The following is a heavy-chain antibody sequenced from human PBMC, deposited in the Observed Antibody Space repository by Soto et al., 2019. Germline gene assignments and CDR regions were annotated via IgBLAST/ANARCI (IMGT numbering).Heavy chain of an antibody. V-gene: IGHV3-9*01. CDR2: INWNSGSI. Sequence: PAGSLRLSCAASRFTFDDYAMHWVRQVPGKGLEWVSGINWNSGSIGYGDSVKGRFAISRDNAKNSLHLQMNSLSAEDTAFYYCVKDESINWYSGHFRHWGQGTLVTVSS. CDR1: RFTFDDYA. CDR3: VKDESINWYSGHFRH. J-gene: IGHJ1*01. D-gene: IGHD6-13*01.